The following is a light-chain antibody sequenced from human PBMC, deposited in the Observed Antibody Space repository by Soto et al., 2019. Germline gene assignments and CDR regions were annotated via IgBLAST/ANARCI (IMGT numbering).Light chain of an antibody. J-gene: IGLJ2*01. Sequence: QSVLTQPASVSGSPGQSITISCTGPSSDIGNYNYVSWYQQHPGRAPKLMISEVTNRPSGVSNRFSGSKSGNTASLTISGLQAEDEGDYYCSSYASISTLVVFGGGTKLTVL. CDR2: EVT. CDR1: SSDIGNYNY. CDR3: SSYASISTLVV. V-gene: IGLV2-14*01.